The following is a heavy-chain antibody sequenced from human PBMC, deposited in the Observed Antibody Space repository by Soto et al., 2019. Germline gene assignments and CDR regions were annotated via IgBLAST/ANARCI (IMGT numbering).Heavy chain of an antibody. CDR3: ARDRWDIVATICGPGSYYFYGMDV. V-gene: IGHV3-21*01. CDR1: GFTFSSYS. CDR2: ISSSSSYI. J-gene: IGHJ6*02. Sequence: PGGSLRLSCAASGFTFSSYSMNWVRQAPGKGLEWVSSISSSSSYIYYADSVKGRFTISRDNAKNSLYLQMNSLRAEDTAVYYCARDRWDIVATICGPGSYYFYGMDVWGQGTTVPVSS. D-gene: IGHD5-12*01.